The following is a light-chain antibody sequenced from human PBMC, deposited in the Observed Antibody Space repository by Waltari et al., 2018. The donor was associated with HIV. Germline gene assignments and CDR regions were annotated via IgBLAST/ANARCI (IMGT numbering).Light chain of an antibody. CDR1: QSVLFSSNNKNY. CDR3: QQYYSTPLT. Sequence: EIVMTQSPDSLAVSLGERAAIHCKSSQSVLFSSNNKNYLAWYQQKLGQPPRLLLYWASTRESAVPDRFSGSGSGADFTLTISSLQAEDVAVYYCQQYYSTPLTFGGGTKVEIK. CDR2: WAS. V-gene: IGKV4-1*01. J-gene: IGKJ4*01.